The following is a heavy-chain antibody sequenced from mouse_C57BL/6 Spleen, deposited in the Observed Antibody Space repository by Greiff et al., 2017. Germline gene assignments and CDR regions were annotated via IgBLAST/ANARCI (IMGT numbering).Heavy chain of an antibody. Sequence: VQVVESGPELVKPGASVKISCKASGYSFTSYYIHWVKQRPGQGLEWIGWIYPGSGNTKYNEKFKGKATLTADTSSSTAYMQLSSLTSEDSAVYYCASSQYSAMDYWGQGTSVTVSS. V-gene: IGHV1-66*01. CDR2: IYPGSGNT. J-gene: IGHJ4*01. D-gene: IGHD2-10*02. CDR1: GYSFTSYY. CDR3: ASSQYSAMDY.